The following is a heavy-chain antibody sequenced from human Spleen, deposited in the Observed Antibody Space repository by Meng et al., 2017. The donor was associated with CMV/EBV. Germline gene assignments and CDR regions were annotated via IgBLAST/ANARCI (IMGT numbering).Heavy chain of an antibody. CDR1: GFSLSRYW. V-gene: IGHV3-74*01. CDR2: INEDGGIT. D-gene: IGHD5-12*01. CDR3: AKGCSDYRCYVQI. J-gene: IGHJ4*02. Sequence: GGSLRLSCVASGFSLSRYWMHWVRQVPGKGLVWVSRINEDGGITNHADSVEGRFSISRDNAKNTLFLQMNSLRAEDTAVYYCAKGCSDYRCYVQIWGQGTLVTVSS.